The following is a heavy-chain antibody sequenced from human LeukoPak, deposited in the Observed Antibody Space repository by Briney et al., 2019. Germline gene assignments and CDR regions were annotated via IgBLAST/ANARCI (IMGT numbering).Heavy chain of an antibody. Sequence: PSETLSLTCTVSGGSISSSSYYWGWIRQPPGKGLEWIGSIYYSGSTYYNPSLKSRVTISVDTSKNQFSLKLSSVTAADTAVYYCARVGGRYSYGDYWGQGTLVTVSS. CDR1: GGSISSSSYY. J-gene: IGHJ4*02. CDR2: IYYSGST. CDR3: ARVGGRYSYGDY. D-gene: IGHD5-18*01. V-gene: IGHV4-39*07.